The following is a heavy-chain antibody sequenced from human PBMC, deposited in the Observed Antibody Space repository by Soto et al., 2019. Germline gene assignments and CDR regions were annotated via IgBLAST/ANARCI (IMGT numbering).Heavy chain of an antibody. Sequence: ASVKVSCKACGGTFGSYAIRWVRQAPGQGLEWMGGIIPIFGTANYAQKFQGRVTITADESTSTAYMELSSLRSEDTAVYYCAGRVTIFVVVTREGVSFDIWG. V-gene: IGHV1-69*13. J-gene: IGHJ3*02. CDR1: GGTFGSYA. CDR3: AGRVTIFVVVTREGVSFDI. CDR2: IIPIFGTA. D-gene: IGHD3-3*01.